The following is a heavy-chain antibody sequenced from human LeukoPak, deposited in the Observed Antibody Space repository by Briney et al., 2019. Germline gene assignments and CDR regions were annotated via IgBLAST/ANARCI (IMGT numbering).Heavy chain of an antibody. J-gene: IGHJ4*02. CDR1: GFSVSSEY. CDR3: GRLMYANGWVFDS. Sequence: PGGSLRLSCAASGFSVSSEYMNWGRQAPGKGLEWVSVIYPGGSTYYADSVKGRFIISRDNSKNTVYLQMNSLRAEETAVYYCGRLMYANGWVFDSWGQGTLVTVSS. V-gene: IGHV3-53*01. D-gene: IGHD2-8*01. CDR2: IYPGGST.